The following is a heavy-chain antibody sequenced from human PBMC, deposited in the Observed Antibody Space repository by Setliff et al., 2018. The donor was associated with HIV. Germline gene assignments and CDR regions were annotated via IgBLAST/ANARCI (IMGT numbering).Heavy chain of an antibody. D-gene: IGHD3-16*01. CDR3: ARENKGGAFDI. J-gene: IGHJ3*02. CDR2: ISAYNGNT. CDR1: GYTFINFG. V-gene: IGHV1-18*01. Sequence: KVSCKASGYTFINFGISWVRQAPGQGLEWMGWISAYNGNTNSAQRLQGRVTLTTDTSTSTAYMDLRSPRSDDTAVYFCARENKGGAFDIWGQGTMVTVS.